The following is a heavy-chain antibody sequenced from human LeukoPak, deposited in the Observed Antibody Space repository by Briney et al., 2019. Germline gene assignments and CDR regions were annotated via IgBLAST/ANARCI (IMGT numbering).Heavy chain of an antibody. CDR3: ARGGLISVRPGLDH. Sequence: SETLSLTCGVYGGSFNYYYWTWIRQPPGKGLEWIGEINHSGSTDYNPSLKSRVTISVHTSKKQFSLKMTSVTAADTAVYYCARGGLISVRPGLDHWGQGTPVIVSS. J-gene: IGHJ4*02. CDR1: GGSFNYYY. D-gene: IGHD3-10*01. CDR2: INHSGST. V-gene: IGHV4-34*01.